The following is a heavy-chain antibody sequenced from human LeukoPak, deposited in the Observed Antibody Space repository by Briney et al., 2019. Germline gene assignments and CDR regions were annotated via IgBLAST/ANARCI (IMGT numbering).Heavy chain of an antibody. CDR2: ISSSGTTT. CDR3: VRGHITFFFY. J-gene: IGHJ4*02. CDR1: GFTCSNYE. V-gene: IGHV3-48*03. D-gene: IGHD3-9*01. Sequence: PGGSLRLSCAASGFTCSNYEMNWVRQAPGNGLEGFSYISSSGTTTYYGDSVKGRFTISRYNAKNSLYLQMDSLRAEDTAVYYCVRGHITFFFYWGQGTLVTVSS.